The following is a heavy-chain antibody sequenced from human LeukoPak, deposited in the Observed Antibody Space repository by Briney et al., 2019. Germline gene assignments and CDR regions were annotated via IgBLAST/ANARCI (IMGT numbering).Heavy chain of an antibody. CDR2: IYTSGST. CDR3: ARGEDVYCSSTSCYRFDP. CDR1: GGSISSYY. V-gene: IGHV4-4*07. Sequence: SETLSLTCTVSGGSISSYYWSWIRQPAGKGLEWIGRIYTSGSTNYNPSLKSRVTMSVDTSKNQFSLKLSSVTAADTAVYYCARGEDVYCSSTSCYRFDPWGQGTLVTVSS. J-gene: IGHJ5*02. D-gene: IGHD2-2*01.